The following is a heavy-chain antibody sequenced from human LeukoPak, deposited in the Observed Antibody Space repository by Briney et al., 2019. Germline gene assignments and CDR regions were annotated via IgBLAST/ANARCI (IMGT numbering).Heavy chain of an antibody. J-gene: IGHJ4*02. V-gene: IGHV3-64D*06. CDR3: VKGAYIAATTTFDY. D-gene: IGHD5-12*01. CDR2: ISSNGGST. CDR1: GFTFSSYA. Sequence: GGSLRLSCSASGFTFSSYAMHWVRQAPGKGLEYVSAISSNGGSTYYADSVKGRFTISRDNSKNTLYLQMSSLRAEDTAVYYWVKGAYIAATTTFDYWGQGTLVTVSS.